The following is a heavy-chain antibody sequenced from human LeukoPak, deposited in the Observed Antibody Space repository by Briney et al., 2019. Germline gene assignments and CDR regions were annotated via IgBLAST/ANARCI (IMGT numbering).Heavy chain of an antibody. V-gene: IGHV3-23*01. CDR2: ISGSGGST. J-gene: IGHJ3*02. CDR1: GFTFSSYA. Sequence: PGGSLRLSCAASGFTFSSYAMSWVRQAPGKGLEWVSAISGSGGSTYYADSVKVRFTISRDNSKNTLYLQMNSLRAEDTAVYYCAKAYPPLYYDFWSGYYTGDAFDIWGQGTMVTVSS. D-gene: IGHD3-3*01. CDR3: AKAYPPLYYDFWSGYYTGDAFDI.